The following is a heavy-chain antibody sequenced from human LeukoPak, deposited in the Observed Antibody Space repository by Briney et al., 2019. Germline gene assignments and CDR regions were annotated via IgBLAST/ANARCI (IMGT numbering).Heavy chain of an antibody. J-gene: IGHJ6*03. D-gene: IGHD3-22*01. CDR2: IIPIFGTA. CDR1: GGTFSSYA. CDR3: ARHIPKPTMIKRGYYYYMDF. V-gene: IGHV1-69*05. Sequence: GASVKVSCKASGGTFSSYAISWVRQAPGQGLEWMGGIIPIFGTANYAQKFQGRVTMTRDMSTSTVYMELSSLRSEDTAVYYCARHIPKPTMIKRGYYYYMDFWGKGTTVTVSS.